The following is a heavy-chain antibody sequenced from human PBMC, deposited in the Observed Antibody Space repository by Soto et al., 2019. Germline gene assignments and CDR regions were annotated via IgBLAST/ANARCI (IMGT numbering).Heavy chain of an antibody. D-gene: IGHD6-19*01. CDR3: AREYTETVDGPTPFYFDF. CDR1: GDSISTYY. V-gene: IGHV4-4*07. J-gene: IGHJ4*02. CDR2: TYITGDT. Sequence: XETLSLTCRVSGDSISTYYWSLIRQSAGKGLEWIGRTYITGDTNYNPSLKSRVTMSLDASKYQLSLHLRSVTAADTALYYCAREYTETVDGPTPFYFDFWGQGTPVTVSS.